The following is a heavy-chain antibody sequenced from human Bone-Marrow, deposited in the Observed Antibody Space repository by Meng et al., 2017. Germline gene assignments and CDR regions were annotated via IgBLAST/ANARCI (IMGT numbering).Heavy chain of an antibody. V-gene: IGHV1-2*02. Sequence: ASVKVSCKASGYTFTGYYMHWVRQAPGQGLEWMGWNNPNSGGTNYAQKFQGRVTMTRDTSISTAYMELSRLRSDDTAVYYCATYYYDSSGYSRVDDYWGQGTLVTVSS. CDR1: GYTFTGYY. J-gene: IGHJ4*02. CDR2: NNPNSGGT. D-gene: IGHD3-22*01. CDR3: ATYYYDSSGYSRVDDY.